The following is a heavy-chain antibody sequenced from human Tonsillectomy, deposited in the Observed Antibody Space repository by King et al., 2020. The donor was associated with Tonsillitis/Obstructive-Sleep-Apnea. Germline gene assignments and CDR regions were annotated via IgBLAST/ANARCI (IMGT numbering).Heavy chain of an antibody. D-gene: IGHD2-2*01. CDR3: ARTYGCSGTSCEYLPNGWFDP. CDR1: GFTFRSYW. V-gene: IGHV3-74*01. J-gene: IGHJ5*02. Sequence: VQLVESGGGLVQPGGSLRLSCAASGFTFRSYWMHWVRQVPGKGLVWVSRINSDGSSTSYADSVKGRFTISRDNAENTLYLQMNSLRAEDTAVYYCARTYGCSGTSCEYLPNGWFDPWGHGTQVTVSS. CDR2: INSDGSST.